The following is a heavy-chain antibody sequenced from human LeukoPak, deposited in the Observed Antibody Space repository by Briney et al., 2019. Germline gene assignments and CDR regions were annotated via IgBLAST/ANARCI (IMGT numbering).Heavy chain of an antibody. V-gene: IGHV4-59*12. CDR2: IYYSGTT. J-gene: IGHJ6*03. D-gene: IGHD2-15*01. Sequence: PSVTLSLTCTVPGDSISGLYWSWIRQPPGKGLEWIGYIYYSGTTNYNPSLKSRLTISVDTSKNQFSLKLSSMTAADTAVYYCARATYCSGGSCYHGAGYYYMDVWGKGTTVTVSS. CDR1: GDSISGLY. CDR3: ARATYCSGGSCYHGAGYYYMDV.